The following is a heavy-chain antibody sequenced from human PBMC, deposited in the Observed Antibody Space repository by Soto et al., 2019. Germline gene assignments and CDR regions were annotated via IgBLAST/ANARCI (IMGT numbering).Heavy chain of an antibody. Sequence: GESLNISCKCSGYIFTSYCIGLVRQMPGKGLEWVGIIYPGDSDARYSPSFQGQVTISVDKSNNTAYLHWSRLKAQEKAIYYCERKSEYSGAYWHYWGKGNLVTVSS. CDR3: ERKSEYSGAYWHY. CDR1: GYIFTSYC. D-gene: IGHD1-26*01. V-gene: IGHV5-51*01. CDR2: IYPGDSDA. J-gene: IGHJ4*02.